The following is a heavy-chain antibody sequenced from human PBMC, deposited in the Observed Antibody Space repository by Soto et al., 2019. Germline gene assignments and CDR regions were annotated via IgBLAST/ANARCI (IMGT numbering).Heavy chain of an antibody. D-gene: IGHD6-13*01. Sequence: ASVKVSCKASGYTFTSYDINWVRQATGQGLEWMGWMNPNSGNTGYAQKFQGRVTMTRNTSISTAYMELSSLRSEDTAVYYCARGSYSGSGDYYYYYYMDVWGKGTTVTVSS. CDR3: ARGSYSGSGDYYYYYYMDV. V-gene: IGHV1-8*01. CDR2: MNPNSGNT. J-gene: IGHJ6*03. CDR1: GYTFTSYD.